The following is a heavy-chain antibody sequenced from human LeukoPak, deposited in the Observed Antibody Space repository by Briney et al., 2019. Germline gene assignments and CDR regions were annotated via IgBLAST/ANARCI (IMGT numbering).Heavy chain of an antibody. CDR1: GYSFSNYW. Sequence: GESLKISCEGSGYSFSNYWIGWVRQMPGKGLEWMGIIYPGDYETRYSPSFQGLVPISVDKSIRTAYLQWSSLKASDTAMYYCAIPPGYCGNDCSFDHWGQGTLVTVSS. V-gene: IGHV5-51*01. CDR3: AIPPGYCGNDCSFDH. CDR2: IYPGDYET. D-gene: IGHD2-21*02. J-gene: IGHJ4*02.